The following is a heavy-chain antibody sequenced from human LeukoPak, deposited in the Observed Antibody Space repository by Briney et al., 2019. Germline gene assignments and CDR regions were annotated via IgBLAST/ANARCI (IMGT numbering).Heavy chain of an antibody. CDR3: AGSSGWLFDY. J-gene: IGHJ4*02. D-gene: IGHD6-19*01. Sequence: GGSLRLSCAGTGFTSSNYWMNWVRQAPGKGLEWVANIKEDGSQKYYVDSVKGRFTISRDNAKNSVYLQMSSLRAEDTAVYYCAGSSGWLFDYWGQGTLVAVSS. V-gene: IGHV3-7*01. CDR2: IKEDGSQK. CDR1: GFTSSNYW.